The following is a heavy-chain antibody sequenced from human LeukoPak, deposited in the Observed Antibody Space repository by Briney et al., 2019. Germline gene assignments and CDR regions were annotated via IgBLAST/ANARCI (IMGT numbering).Heavy chain of an antibody. CDR2: INHSGST. V-gene: IGHV4-34*01. CDR1: GGSFSGYY. Sequence: SETLSLTCAVYGGSFSGYYWSWIRQPPGKGLEWIGEINHSGSTNYNPSLKSRVTISVDTSKNQFSLKLSSVTAADTAVYYCARVKSSSYTRYYYFDYWGQGTLVTVSS. D-gene: IGHD2-2*02. J-gene: IGHJ4*02. CDR3: ARVKSSSYTRYYYFDY.